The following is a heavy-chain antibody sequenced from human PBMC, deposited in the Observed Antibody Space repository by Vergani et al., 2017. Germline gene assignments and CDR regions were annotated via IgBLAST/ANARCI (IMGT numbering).Heavy chain of an antibody. CDR3: ARIPLYSSSSSYFDY. J-gene: IGHJ4*02. CDR1: GYTFTSYA. V-gene: IGHV1-3*01. CDR2: NNAGKGNT. Sequence: QVQLVQSGAEVKKPGASVKVSCKASGYTFTSYAMHWVRQAPGQRREWMGWNNAGKGNTKYSQKFQGRVTITRDTSASTAYMELSSLRSEDTAVYYCARIPLYSSSSSYFDYWGQGTLVTVSS. D-gene: IGHD6-13*01.